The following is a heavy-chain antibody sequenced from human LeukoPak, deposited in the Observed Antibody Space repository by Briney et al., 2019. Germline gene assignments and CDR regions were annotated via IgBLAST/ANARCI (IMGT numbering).Heavy chain of an antibody. CDR1: GFTFSDYY. CDR2: ISSSGSTI. D-gene: IGHD2-2*01. CDR3: AKEADIVVVPAASNWFDP. J-gene: IGHJ5*02. V-gene: IGHV3-11*01. Sequence: GGSQRLSCAASGFTFSDYYMSWIRQAPGKGLEWVSYISSSGSTIYYADSVKGRFTISRDNSKNTLYLQMNSLRAEDTAVYYCAKEADIVVVPAASNWFDPWGQGTLVTVSS.